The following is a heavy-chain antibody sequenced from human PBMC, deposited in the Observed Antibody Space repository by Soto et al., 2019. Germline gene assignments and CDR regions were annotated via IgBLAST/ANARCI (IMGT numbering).Heavy chain of an antibody. D-gene: IGHD6-6*01. CDR1: GDSITGRGYH. CDR2: IYYNSNT. J-gene: IGHJ4*02. V-gene: IGHV4-31*02. CDR3: ARGPSSLSLRKFFFDF. Sequence: QVQLQESGPGLVKPSQTLSLICSVSGDSITGRGYHWSWIRQHPGKGLEWLGYIYYNSNTYYRPSPGSCISMSLDTSKNQFTLTLSSVTAADTAVYYCARGPSSLSLRKFFFDFWGQGSLVSVSS.